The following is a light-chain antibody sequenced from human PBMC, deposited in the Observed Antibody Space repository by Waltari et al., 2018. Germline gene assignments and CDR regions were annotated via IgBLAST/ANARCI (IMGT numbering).Light chain of an antibody. J-gene: IGLJ3*02. CDR1: SSNLGINP. CDR2: KNS. V-gene: IGLV1-47*01. CDR3: AAWDNSLSAWV. Sequence: QSLLTQPPSASGTPGQRVTIPCSGSSSNLGINPVYWYQHLPGPAPKVLIYKNSQRPSGVPDRFSGSKSGTSASLAMSGLRSEDEGDYYCAAWDNSLSAWVFGGGTKLTVL.